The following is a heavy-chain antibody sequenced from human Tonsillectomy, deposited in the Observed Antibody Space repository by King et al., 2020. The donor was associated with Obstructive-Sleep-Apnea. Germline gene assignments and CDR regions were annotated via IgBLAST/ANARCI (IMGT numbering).Heavy chain of an antibody. CDR3: AHIGRYDGTAVAGTCYFDY. D-gene: IGHD6-19*01. CDR2: IYWDDDK. CDR1: GFSLSTSGVG. V-gene: IGHV2-5*02. J-gene: IGHJ4*02. Sequence: ITLKESGPTLVKPTQTLTLTCTFSGFSLSTSGVGVGWIRQPPGKALEWLALIYWDDDKRYSPSLKSRLTITKDTSKNQVVLTMTNMDPVDTATYYCAHIGRYDGTAVAGTCYFDYWGQGTLVTVSS.